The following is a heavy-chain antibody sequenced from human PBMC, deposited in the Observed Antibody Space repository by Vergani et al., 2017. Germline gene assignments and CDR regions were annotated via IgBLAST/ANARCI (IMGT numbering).Heavy chain of an antibody. Sequence: QMQLQESGPGLVKPSETLSLSCTVSGDSISTSSYAWGWIRQPPGKTLEWIGTVFYGGRTSYNPSLQSRVTLSLDTSKKQISLHLTSVTAADTAVYYCARHLSVGPPSFLTGFDQRGQGTLVTVSS. D-gene: IGHD1-14*01. CDR2: VFYGGRT. J-gene: IGHJ4*02. CDR1: GDSISTSSYA. CDR3: ARHLSVGPPSFLTGFDQ. V-gene: IGHV4-39*01.